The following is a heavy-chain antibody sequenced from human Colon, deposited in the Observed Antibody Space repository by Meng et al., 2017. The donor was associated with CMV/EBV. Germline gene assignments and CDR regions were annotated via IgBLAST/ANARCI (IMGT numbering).Heavy chain of an antibody. D-gene: IGHD2-2*01. Sequence: GGSLRLSCTASGFTFHDYGMNWVRRVPGKGLEWVSGINWNGESIGYAEFVKGRFTVSSDNAGKSLYLQMNSLTAGDTASYYCARAISAARRNYFGMDVWGQGTTVTVSS. CDR3: ARAISAARRNYFGMDV. CDR2: INWNGESI. V-gene: IGHV3-20*04. CDR1: GFTFHDYG. J-gene: IGHJ6*02.